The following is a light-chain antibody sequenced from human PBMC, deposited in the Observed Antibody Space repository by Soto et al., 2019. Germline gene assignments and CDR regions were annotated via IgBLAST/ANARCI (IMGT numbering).Light chain of an antibody. V-gene: IGLV1-40*01. Sequence: QSVLTQPPSGSGAPGQRVTISCTGHNSNLGAGYDVHWYQQLPGAAPKLASFGNRNRPSGVPERFSGSKSGTSDALAITGRQAEDAADYYCQASDYSLTAFVFGGGTALTVL. J-gene: IGLJ3*02. CDR3: QASDYSLTAFV. CDR1: NSNLGAGYD. CDR2: GNR.